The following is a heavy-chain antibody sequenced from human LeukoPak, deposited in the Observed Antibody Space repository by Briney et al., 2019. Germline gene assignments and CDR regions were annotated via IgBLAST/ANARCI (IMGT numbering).Heavy chain of an antibody. D-gene: IGHD3-10*01. CDR2: IKQDGSEK. Sequence: GSLRLSCEASGFTFSSYWMSWVRQAPGKGLEWVANIKQDGSEKYYVDSVKGRFTISRDNAKNSLYLQMNSLGAEDTAVYYCARAGLLWFGESYFDYWGQGTLVTVSS. CDR1: GFTFSSYW. CDR3: ARAGLLWFGESYFDY. V-gene: IGHV3-7*01. J-gene: IGHJ4*02.